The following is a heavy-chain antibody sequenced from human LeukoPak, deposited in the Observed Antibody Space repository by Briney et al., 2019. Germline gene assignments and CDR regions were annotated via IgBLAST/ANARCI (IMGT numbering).Heavy chain of an antibody. Sequence: GGSLRLSCAASGFTFSSYAMSWVRQAPGKGLEWVSAISGSGGSTYYADSVKGRFTISRDNSKNTLYLQMNSLRAEDTAVYYCSRSRPKFKDFDYWGQGTLVTVSS. CDR3: SRSRPKFKDFDY. CDR2: ISGSGGST. J-gene: IGHJ4*02. V-gene: IGHV3-23*01. CDR1: GFTFSSYA.